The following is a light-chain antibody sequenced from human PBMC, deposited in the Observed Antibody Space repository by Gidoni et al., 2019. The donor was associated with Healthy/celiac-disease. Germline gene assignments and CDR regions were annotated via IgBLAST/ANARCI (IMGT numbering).Light chain of an antibody. V-gene: IGKV3-20*01. Sequence: DIVLTQSPGTLSLSPGERVTLSCRASQSVSSSYLAWYQQIPGQAPMLLIYGASSRATGIPDRVSGSGSGTDFTLTISRLEPEDFAVYYCQQYGSSLLTFGGGTKVEIK. CDR2: GAS. J-gene: IGKJ4*01. CDR1: QSVSSSY. CDR3: QQYGSSLLT.